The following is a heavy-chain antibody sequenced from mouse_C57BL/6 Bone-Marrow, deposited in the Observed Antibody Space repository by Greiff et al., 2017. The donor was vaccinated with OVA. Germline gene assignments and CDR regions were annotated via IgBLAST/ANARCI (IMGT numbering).Heavy chain of an antibody. Sequence: VQLQQSGPELVKPGASVKISCKASGYSFTGYYMNWVKQSPEKSLEWIGEINPSTGGTTYNQKFKAKATLTVDKSSSTAYMQLKSLTSEDSAVYYCARQGVYYDYGGDYFDYWGQGTTLTVSS. V-gene: IGHV1-42*01. D-gene: IGHD2-4*01. J-gene: IGHJ2*01. CDR3: ARQGVYYDYGGDYFDY. CDR1: GYSFTGYY. CDR2: INPSTGGT.